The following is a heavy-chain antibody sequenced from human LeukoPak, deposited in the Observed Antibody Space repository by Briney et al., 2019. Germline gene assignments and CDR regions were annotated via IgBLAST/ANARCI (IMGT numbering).Heavy chain of an antibody. CDR1: GDSISSNGYY. V-gene: IGHV4-39*01. CDR3: ARQTGPSSTDWFDS. Sequence: KPSETLSLTCTVSGDSISSNGYYWGWIRQPPGKGLERIGYTHYSGTTYYNPSLKSGVTMSVDTSKNQFSLKLTSVTASDTAVYYCARQTGPSSTDWFDSWGQGTLVAVSS. D-gene: IGHD1-1*01. J-gene: IGHJ5*01. CDR2: THYSGTT.